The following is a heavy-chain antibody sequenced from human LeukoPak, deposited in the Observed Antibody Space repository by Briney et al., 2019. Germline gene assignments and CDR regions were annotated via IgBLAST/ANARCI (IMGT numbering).Heavy chain of an antibody. CDR3: AKVAYYGSGSYMDY. V-gene: IGHV3-9*01. Sequence: GGSLRLSCAASGFTFSSYAMSWVRQAPGKGLEWVSGISWNSGSIGYADSVKGRFTISRDNAKNSLYLQMNSLRAEDTALYYCAKVAYYGSGSYMDYWGQGTLVTVSS. D-gene: IGHD3-10*01. CDR2: ISWNSGSI. J-gene: IGHJ4*02. CDR1: GFTFSSYA.